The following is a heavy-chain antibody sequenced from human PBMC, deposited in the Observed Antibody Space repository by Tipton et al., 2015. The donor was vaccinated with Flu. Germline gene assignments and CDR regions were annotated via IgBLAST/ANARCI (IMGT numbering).Heavy chain of an antibody. J-gene: IGHJ4*02. V-gene: IGHV3-7*01. CDR1: GFTFRNYW. CDR3: ARAVGSSSSY. D-gene: IGHD6-6*01. Sequence: SLRLSCAVSGFTFRNYWMTWVRQAPGKGLEWVANIKQDGSVKYYVDSVRGRFTISRDNAKNSLYLQMNSLRAEDTAVYYCARAVGSSSSYWGQGTLVTVSS. CDR2: IKQDGSVK.